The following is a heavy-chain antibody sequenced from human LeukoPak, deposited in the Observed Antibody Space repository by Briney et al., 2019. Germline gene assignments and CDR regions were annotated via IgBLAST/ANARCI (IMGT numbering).Heavy chain of an antibody. D-gene: IGHD1-14*01. CDR1: GFTFSSYG. CDR3: ARGTTDDAFDI. J-gene: IGHJ3*02. Sequence: GRSLRLSCAASGFTFSSYGMHWVRQAPGKGLEWVAVIWYDGGNKYYADSVKGRFTISRDNSKNTLYLQMNSLRAEDTAVYYCARGTTDDAFDIWGQGTMVTVSS. CDR2: IWYDGGNK. V-gene: IGHV3-33*01.